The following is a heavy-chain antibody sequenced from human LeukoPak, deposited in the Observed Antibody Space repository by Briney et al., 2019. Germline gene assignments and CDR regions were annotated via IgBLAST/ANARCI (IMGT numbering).Heavy chain of an antibody. CDR3: ARTALNGEDYDILTAFDY. CDR2: ISYDGSNK. J-gene: IGHJ4*02. V-gene: IGHV3-30-3*01. Sequence: GGSLRLSCAASGFTFSSYAMHWVRQAPGKGLEWVAVISYDGSNKYYADSVKGRFTIPRDNSKNTLYLQMNSLRAEDTAVYYCARTALNGEDYDILTAFDYWGQGTLVTVSS. D-gene: IGHD3-9*01. CDR1: GFTFSSYA.